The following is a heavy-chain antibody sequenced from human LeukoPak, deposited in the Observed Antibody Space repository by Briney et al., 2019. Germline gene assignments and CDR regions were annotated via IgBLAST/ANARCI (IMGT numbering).Heavy chain of an antibody. J-gene: IGHJ4*02. V-gene: IGHV4-4*07. CDR1: GDSIGSYY. CDR2: IYTSGRT. Sequence: PSETLSLTCTVSGDSIGSYYWSWIRQPAGKGLEWIGRIYTSGRTNYNPSLKGRVTMSVDTSKNQFSLRLSSVTAADTAVYYCARREKDGTTRWGQGTLVTVSS. D-gene: IGHD1-7*01. CDR3: ARREKDGTTR.